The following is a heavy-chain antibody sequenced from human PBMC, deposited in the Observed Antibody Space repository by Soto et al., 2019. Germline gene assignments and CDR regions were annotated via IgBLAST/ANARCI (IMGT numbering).Heavy chain of an antibody. Sequence: ASVEVSCKXSGYSFTDYHIHWVRQAPGQGLEWLGRINPKSGGTSTAQKFQGWVTMTRDRSISTVYMELTRLRSDDTAVYFCARGHSTDCSNGVCSFFYNHEMDVWGQGTTVTVSS. CDR2: INPKSGGT. J-gene: IGHJ6*02. V-gene: IGHV1-2*04. CDR1: GYSFTDYH. CDR3: ARGHSTDCSNGVCSFFYNHEMDV. D-gene: IGHD2-8*01.